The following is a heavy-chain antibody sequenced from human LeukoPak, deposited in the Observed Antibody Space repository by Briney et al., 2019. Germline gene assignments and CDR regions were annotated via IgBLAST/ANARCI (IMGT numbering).Heavy chain of an antibody. CDR3: ARGTQTAAGVDF. V-gene: IGHV3-23*01. J-gene: IGHJ4*02. Sequence: GGSLRLSCAASGFTFSNFALDWIRQAPGKGLEWVAAISGSGDATYYLDSVKGRFTISRDNAKNSLYLQMNSLRAEDTGVYYCARGTQTAAGVDFWGQGTLVTVSS. D-gene: IGHD6-13*01. CDR1: GFTFSNFA. CDR2: ISGSGDAT.